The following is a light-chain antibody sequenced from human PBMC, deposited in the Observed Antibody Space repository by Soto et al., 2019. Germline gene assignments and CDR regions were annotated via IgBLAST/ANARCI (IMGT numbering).Light chain of an antibody. CDR3: SSDAGSNIFV. CDR1: SSDVGGYNY. CDR2: EVS. J-gene: IGLJ1*01. Sequence: QSVLAQPASVSGSPGQSITISCTGTSSDVGGYNYVSWYQQHPGKAPKLMIYEVSKRPSGVPNRFSGSKSGNTASLTVSGLQADDEADYFCSSDAGSNIFVFGTGTKVTVL. V-gene: IGLV2-8*01.